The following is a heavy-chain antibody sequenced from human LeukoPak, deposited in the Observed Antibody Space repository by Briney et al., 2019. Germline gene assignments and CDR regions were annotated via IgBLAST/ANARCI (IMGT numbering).Heavy chain of an antibody. V-gene: IGHV3-33*06. Sequence: PGRSLRLSCAASGFTFSSYGMHWVRQAPGKGLEWVAVIWYDGSIKYYADPVKGRLTISRDNSKNTLYLQMNSLRAEDTAVYYCAKGYGQLLVNNWFDPWGQGTLVTASS. CDR2: IWYDGSIK. CDR3: AKGYGQLLVNNWFDP. CDR1: GFTFSSYG. D-gene: IGHD3-3*01. J-gene: IGHJ5*02.